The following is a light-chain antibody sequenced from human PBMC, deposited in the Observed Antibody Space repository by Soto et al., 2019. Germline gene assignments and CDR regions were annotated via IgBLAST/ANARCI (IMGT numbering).Light chain of an antibody. CDR3: QHYGNSLPYT. V-gene: IGKV3-20*01. CDR2: GAS. Sequence: EIVLTQSPGTLSLSPGERATLSCRASQTVRSDYLAWYQQKPGQSPRLLIYGASFRATGIPDRFSGSGSGTDFTLTISRLEPEDFAVYSCQHYGNSLPYTFGHGTKLEIK. CDR1: QTVRSDY. J-gene: IGKJ2*01.